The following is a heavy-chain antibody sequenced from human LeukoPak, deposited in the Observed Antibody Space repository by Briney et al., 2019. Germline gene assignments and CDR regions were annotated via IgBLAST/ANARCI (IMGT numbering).Heavy chain of an antibody. CDR3: ARLLGFCSSTSCSGNYGMDV. CDR2: IYYSGST. J-gene: IGHJ6*02. Sequence: SWIRQHPGKGLEWIGYIYYSGSTYYNPSLKSRVTISVDTSKNQFSLKVSSVTAADTAVYYCARLLGFCSSTSCSGNYGMDVWGQGTTVTVSS. D-gene: IGHD2-2*01. V-gene: IGHV4-31*02.